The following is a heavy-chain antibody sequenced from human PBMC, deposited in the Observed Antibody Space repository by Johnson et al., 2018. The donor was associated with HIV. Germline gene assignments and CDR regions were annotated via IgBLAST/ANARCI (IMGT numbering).Heavy chain of an antibody. J-gene: IGHJ3*02. CDR2: ISSSGSTI. CDR3: ARERARQELGLDGAFDI. V-gene: IGHV3-11*04. Sequence: QVQLVESGGGLVQPGGSLRLSCAASGFTVSSNYMSWVRQAPGKGLEWIAYISSSGSTIYSADSVKGRFTISRDNAKNSLYLQMHSLRAEDTAVYYCARERARQELGLDGAFDIWGQGTTVTVSS. D-gene: IGHD6-13*01. CDR1: GFTVSSNY.